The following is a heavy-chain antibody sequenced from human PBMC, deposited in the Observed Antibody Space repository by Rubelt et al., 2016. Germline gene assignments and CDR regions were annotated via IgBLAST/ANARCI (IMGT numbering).Heavy chain of an antibody. V-gene: IGHV3-7*01. CDR1: GFTFTTSG. Sequence: PGGSLRLSCVASGFTFTTSGMTWIRQAPGKGLEWVAIINSDGSDKQYVDSVKGRFTISRDNIKNSLYLQMSSLRAEDTAVYYCARDLSWDIVVVPAAAYFDYWGQGTLVTVSS. D-gene: IGHD2-2*01. CDR2: INSDGSDK. J-gene: IGHJ4*02. CDR3: ARDLSWDIVVVPAAAYFDY.